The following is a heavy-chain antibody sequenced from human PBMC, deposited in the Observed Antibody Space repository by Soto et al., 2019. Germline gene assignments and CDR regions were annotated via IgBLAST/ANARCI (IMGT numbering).Heavy chain of an antibody. CDR3: AHRQTRVRLFDY. D-gene: IGHD2-21*02. J-gene: IGHJ4*02. CDR1: GFSLSTSGVG. Sequence: QITLKESGPTLVKPTQTLTLTCTFSGFSLSTSGVGVGWIRQPPGKALEWLALIYWDEDKRYSPSLKSRLTITKDTSKNQVVLTMTKMDPVDTATYYCAHRQTRVRLFDYWGQGTLVTVSS. V-gene: IGHV2-5*02. CDR2: IYWDEDK.